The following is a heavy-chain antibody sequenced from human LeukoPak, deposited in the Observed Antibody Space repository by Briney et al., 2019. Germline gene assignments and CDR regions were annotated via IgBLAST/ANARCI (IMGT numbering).Heavy chain of an antibody. D-gene: IGHD2-2*01. CDR1: GYTFTGYY. CDR3: ASNGVPAAIQGYYFDY. Sequence: ASVKVSCKASGYTFTGYYMHWVRQAPGQGLEWMGWINPNSGGTNYAQKFQGRVTMTRDTSISTAYMELSRLRSGDTAVYYCASNGVPAAIQGYYFDYWGQGTLVTVSS. V-gene: IGHV1-2*02. CDR2: INPNSGGT. J-gene: IGHJ4*02.